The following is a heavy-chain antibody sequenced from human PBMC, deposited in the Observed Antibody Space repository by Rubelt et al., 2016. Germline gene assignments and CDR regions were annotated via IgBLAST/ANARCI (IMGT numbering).Heavy chain of an antibody. CDR2: IYYSGST. Sequence: EWIGSIYYSGSTYYNPSLKSRVTISVDTSKNQFSLKLRSVTAADTAVYYCARAISSGWYGGGFDYWGQGTLVTVSS. V-gene: IGHV4-39*07. J-gene: IGHJ4*02. CDR3: ARAISSGWYGGGFDY. D-gene: IGHD6-19*01.